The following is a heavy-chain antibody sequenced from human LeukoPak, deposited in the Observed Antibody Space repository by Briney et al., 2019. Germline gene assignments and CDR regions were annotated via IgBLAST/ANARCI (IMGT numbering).Heavy chain of an antibody. CDR1: GGSISSGGYY. Sequence: PSQTLSLTCTVSGGSISSGGYYWSWIRQPPGKGLEWIGYIYHSGSTYYNPSLKSRVTISVDRSKNQFSLKLSSVTAADTAVYYCAGPAVGSSHYFDYWGQGTLVTVSS. V-gene: IGHV4-30-2*01. D-gene: IGHD3-10*01. CDR3: AGPAVGSSHYFDY. CDR2: IYHSGST. J-gene: IGHJ4*02.